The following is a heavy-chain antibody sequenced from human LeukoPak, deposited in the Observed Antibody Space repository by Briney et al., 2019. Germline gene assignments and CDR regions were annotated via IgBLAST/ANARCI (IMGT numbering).Heavy chain of an antibody. CDR2: INPSGGST. D-gene: IGHD3-22*01. V-gene: IGHV1-46*01. Sequence: ASVKVSCKASGYTFTSYYMHWVRQAPGQGLEWMGIINPSGGSTSYAQKFQGRVTMTRDTSTSTVYMELSSLRSEDTAVYYCASGDYYDSSGYYGNGYFQHWGQGTLVTVSS. CDR1: GYTFTSYY. CDR3: ASGDYYDSSGYYGNGYFQH. J-gene: IGHJ1*01.